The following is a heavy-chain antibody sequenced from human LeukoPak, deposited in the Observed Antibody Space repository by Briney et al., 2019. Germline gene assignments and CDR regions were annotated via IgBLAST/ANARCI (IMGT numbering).Heavy chain of an antibody. CDR1: GGSINSSNW. V-gene: IGHV4-4*02. CDR3: ARTRYYYNSRSYGAPYYFDY. Sequence: PSGTLSLTCAVSGGSINSSNWWSWVRQPPGKGLEWIGEIYHSGSTNYNPSLKSRVTISVDTSKKQFSLKLGSVTAADTAVYYCARTRYYYNSRSYGAPYYFDYWGQGTLVTVSS. CDR2: IYHSGST. D-gene: IGHD3-10*01. J-gene: IGHJ4*02.